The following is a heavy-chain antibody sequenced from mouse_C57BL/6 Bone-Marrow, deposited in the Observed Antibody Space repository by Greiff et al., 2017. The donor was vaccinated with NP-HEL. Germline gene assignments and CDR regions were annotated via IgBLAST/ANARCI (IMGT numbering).Heavy chain of an antibody. Sequence: EVQLQQSGAELVRPGASVKLSCTASGFNIKDDYMHWVKQRPEQGLEWIGWIDPENGDTEYASKFQGKATITADTSSNTAYLQLSSLTSEDTAVYYCTTSDDGYTGYFDYWGQGTTLTVSS. V-gene: IGHV14-4*01. CDR2: IDPENGDT. CDR1: GFNIKDDY. CDR3: TTSDDGYTGYFDY. J-gene: IGHJ2*01. D-gene: IGHD2-3*01.